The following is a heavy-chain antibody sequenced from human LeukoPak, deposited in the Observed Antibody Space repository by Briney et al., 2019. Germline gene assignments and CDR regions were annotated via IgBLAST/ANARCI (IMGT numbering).Heavy chain of an antibody. CDR2: IYHSGST. J-gene: IGHJ6*03. CDR3: ARERFSEWLVYMDV. V-gene: IGHV4-30-2*01. D-gene: IGHD3-3*01. Sequence: SQTLSLTCTVSGGSISSGGYYWSWIRQPPGKGLEWIGYIYHSGSTYYNPSLKSRVTISVDRSKNQFSLKLSSVTAADTAVYYCARERFSEWLVYMDVWGKGTTVTVSS. CDR1: GGSISSGGYY.